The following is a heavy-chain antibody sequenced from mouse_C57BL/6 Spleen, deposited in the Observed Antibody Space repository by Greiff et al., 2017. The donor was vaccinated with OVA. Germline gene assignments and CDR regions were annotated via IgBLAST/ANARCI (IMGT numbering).Heavy chain of an antibody. J-gene: IGHJ3*01. CDR2: ISYDGSN. Sequence: EVQLQESGPGLVKPSQSLSLTCSVTGYSITSGYYWNWIRQFPGNKMEWMGYISYDGSNNYNPSLKNRIAITHYTSKKQFFLKLNSVTTEDTTTYYCARDYYDNDPFAYWGQGTLVTVSA. CDR3: ARDYYDNDPFAY. CDR1: GYSITSGYY. V-gene: IGHV3-6*01. D-gene: IGHD2-4*01.